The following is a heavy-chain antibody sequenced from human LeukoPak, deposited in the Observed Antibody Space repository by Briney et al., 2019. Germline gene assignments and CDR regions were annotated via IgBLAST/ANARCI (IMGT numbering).Heavy chain of an antibody. CDR2: IYYSGST. CDR1: GGSFSGYY. D-gene: IGHD6-19*01. Sequence: SETLSLTCAVYGGSFSGYYWSWIRQPPGKGLEWIGYIYYSGSTNYNPSLKSRVTISVDTSKNQFSLKLSSVTAADTAVYYCASYSSGWYRKMWAFDIWGQGTMVTVSS. CDR3: ASYSSGWYRKMWAFDI. J-gene: IGHJ3*02. V-gene: IGHV4-59*08.